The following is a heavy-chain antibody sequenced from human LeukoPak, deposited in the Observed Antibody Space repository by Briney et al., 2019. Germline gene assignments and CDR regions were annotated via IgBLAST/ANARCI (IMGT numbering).Heavy chain of an antibody. Sequence: GESPMISCKGSGYSFTSYWLGWVRQMPGEGLGWVGVIYPGDSDPKYSPFFQGQVTISADNAISTAYPQWSSLKASDTAMYYCARRKAYYDSSGYENPLDYWGQGTLVTVSS. CDR2: IYPGDSDP. V-gene: IGHV5-51*01. D-gene: IGHD3-22*01. CDR3: ARRKAYYDSSGYENPLDY. J-gene: IGHJ4*02. CDR1: GYSFTSYW.